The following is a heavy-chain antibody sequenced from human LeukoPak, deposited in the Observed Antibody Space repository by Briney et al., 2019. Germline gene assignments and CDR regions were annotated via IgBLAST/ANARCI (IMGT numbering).Heavy chain of an antibody. CDR3: ARRLYSSSWSSFDY. Sequence: GGSLRLSCAASGFTFSSNYMSWVRQAPGKGLEWVSVIYSGGRTYYADSVKGRFTISRDNSKHTLYLQMNSLRAEDTAVYYCARRLYSSSWSSFDYWGQGTLVTVSS. D-gene: IGHD6-13*01. CDR2: IYSGGRT. CDR1: GFTFSSNY. J-gene: IGHJ4*02. V-gene: IGHV3-53*01.